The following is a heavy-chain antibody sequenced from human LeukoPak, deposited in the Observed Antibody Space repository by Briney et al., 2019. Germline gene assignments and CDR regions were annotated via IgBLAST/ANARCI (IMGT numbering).Heavy chain of an antibody. Sequence: SETLSLACTVSDDSISTYYWSWIRQPSGKGLEWIWYIYYTGSTNYNPSLKSRVTMSVHTSKNQFSLNLNSVTAADTAVYYCARFDSSGLNAFDIWGQGTMVTVSS. CDR1: DDSISTYY. V-gene: IGHV4-59*08. CDR2: IYYTGST. CDR3: ARFDSSGLNAFDI. J-gene: IGHJ3*02. D-gene: IGHD3-22*01.